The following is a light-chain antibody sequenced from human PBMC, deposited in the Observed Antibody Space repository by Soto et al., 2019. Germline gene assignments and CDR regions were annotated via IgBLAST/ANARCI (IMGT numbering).Light chain of an antibody. V-gene: IGKV3-20*01. Sequence: EIVLTQSPGTLSLSPGERATLSCRASQSVSNNYLAWYQQKPGQAPRLLIYGASNRATGIPDRFSGSGSGTDFTLTISRLETEDLEVYYCQQYGNSGTFGQGTKVEIK. CDR1: QSVSNNY. J-gene: IGKJ1*01. CDR2: GAS. CDR3: QQYGNSGT.